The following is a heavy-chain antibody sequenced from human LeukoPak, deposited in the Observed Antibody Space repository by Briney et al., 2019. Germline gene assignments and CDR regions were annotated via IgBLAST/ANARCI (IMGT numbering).Heavy chain of an antibody. CDR2: IKQDGSEK. Sequence: GGSLRLSCAASGFTFSSYWMSWVRQAPGKGLEWVANIKQDGSEKYYVDSVKGRFTISRDNAKNSLYLQMNSLRAEDTAGDYCAREPYYYDSSGYFPHWFDPWGQGTLVTVSS. D-gene: IGHD3-22*01. V-gene: IGHV3-7*01. J-gene: IGHJ5*02. CDR1: GFTFSSYW. CDR3: AREPYYYDSSGYFPHWFDP.